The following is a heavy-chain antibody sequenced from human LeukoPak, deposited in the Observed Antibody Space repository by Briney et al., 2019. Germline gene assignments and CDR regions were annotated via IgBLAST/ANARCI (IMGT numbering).Heavy chain of an antibody. CDR3: ASSLGNGRYYYYYMDA. D-gene: IGHD2-8*01. CDR2: IWYDGSNE. J-gene: IGHJ6*03. V-gene: IGHV3-33*01. CDR1: GFTFSGYA. Sequence: GGSLRLSCAASGFTFSGYAMHWIRQAPGKGLEWMAVIWYDGSNEYYTDSVKGRFTISRDNSKNTLYLQMNTLRAEDTAVYYCASSLGNGRYYYYYMDAWGKGTTVTVSS.